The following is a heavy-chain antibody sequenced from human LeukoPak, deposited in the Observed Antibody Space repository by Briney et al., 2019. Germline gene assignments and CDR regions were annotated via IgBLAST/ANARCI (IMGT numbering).Heavy chain of an antibody. Sequence: GASVKVSCKASGYTFTSYDINWVRQATGQGLEWMGWMNPNSGNTGYAQKFQGRVTITRNTSISTAYMELSSLRSEDTAVYYCARNILRGGGNAFDIWGRGTMVTVSS. CDR1: GYTFTSYD. J-gene: IGHJ3*02. CDR3: ARNILRGGGNAFDI. D-gene: IGHD1-26*01. CDR2: MNPNSGNT. V-gene: IGHV1-8*03.